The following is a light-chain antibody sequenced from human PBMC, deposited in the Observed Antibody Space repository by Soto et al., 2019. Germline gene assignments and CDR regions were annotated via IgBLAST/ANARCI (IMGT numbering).Light chain of an antibody. CDR3: QLYGSSPWT. Sequence: EIVLTQSPGTLSLSPGERAALSCRASQSVSSSYLAWYQQKPGQAPRLLIYGAFSRATGITGRFSGSGSGTDFTLTISRLEPEDFAVYYCQLYGSSPWTFGPGTKVDIK. V-gene: IGKV3-20*01. CDR2: GAF. CDR1: QSVSSSY. J-gene: IGKJ1*01.